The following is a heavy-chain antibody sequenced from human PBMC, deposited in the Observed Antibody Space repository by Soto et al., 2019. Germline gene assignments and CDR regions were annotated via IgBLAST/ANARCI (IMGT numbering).Heavy chain of an antibody. CDR2: IYYSGST. CDR1: GYSISSSNW. Sequence: SETLSLTCAVSGYSISSSNWWGWIRQPPGKGLEWIGYIYYSGSTYYNPSLKSRVTMSVDTSRNQFSLKLSSVTAVDTAVYYCARSHLFQAVAGGFDPWGQGTLVTVSS. V-gene: IGHV4-28*01. D-gene: IGHD6-19*01. J-gene: IGHJ5*02. CDR3: ARSHLFQAVAGGFDP.